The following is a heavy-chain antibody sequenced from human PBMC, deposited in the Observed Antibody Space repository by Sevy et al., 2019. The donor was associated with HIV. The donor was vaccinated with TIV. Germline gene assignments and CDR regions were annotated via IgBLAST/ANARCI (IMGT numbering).Heavy chain of an antibody. V-gene: IGHV3-30-3*01. CDR3: ARDLGSGSYDYYYMDV. CDR2: ISYDGSNK. CDR1: GFTFSSYA. D-gene: IGHD3-10*01. Sequence: GGSLRLSCAASGFTFSSYAMYWVRQAPGKGLEWVAVISYDGSNKYYADSVKGRFTISRDNSKNTLYLQMNSLRAEDTAVYYCARDLGSGSYDYYYMDVWGKGTTVTVSS. J-gene: IGHJ6*03.